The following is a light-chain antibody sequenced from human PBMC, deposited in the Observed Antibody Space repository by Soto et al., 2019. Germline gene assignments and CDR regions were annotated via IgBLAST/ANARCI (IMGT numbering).Light chain of an antibody. CDR2: GAS. Sequence: EIVLTQSPATLSLSPGERSTLSCMASQTVSSYLLWYQQKPGQAPSLLIYGASSRATGIPDRFIGSGSGTHFTLTISRLEPEDFALYYCQQYGSSPRISFGQGTRLEI. J-gene: IGKJ5*01. CDR3: QQYGSSPRIS. CDR1: QTVSSY. V-gene: IGKV3-20*01.